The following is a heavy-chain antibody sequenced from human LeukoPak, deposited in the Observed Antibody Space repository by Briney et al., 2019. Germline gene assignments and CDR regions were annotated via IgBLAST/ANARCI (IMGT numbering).Heavy chain of an antibody. CDR2: IYYSGST. Sequence: SETLSLTCTVSGGSISSGDYYWSWIRQPPGKGLEWIGYIYYSGSTYYNPSLKSRVTTSVDTSKNQFSLKLSSVTAADTAVYYCARNYGDYGLGRYGMDVWGQGTTVTVSS. CDR1: GGSISSGDYY. V-gene: IGHV4-30-4*01. D-gene: IGHD4-17*01. CDR3: ARNYGDYGLGRYGMDV. J-gene: IGHJ6*02.